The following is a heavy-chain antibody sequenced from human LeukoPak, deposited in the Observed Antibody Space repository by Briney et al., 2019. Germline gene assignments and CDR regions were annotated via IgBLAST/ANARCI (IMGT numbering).Heavy chain of an antibody. CDR1: GYSFTSYW. CDR3: ARHADYYDSSGYEDY. V-gene: IGHV5-51*01. Sequence: GESLKISGKGYGYSFTSYWIGWVRPMPGKGLEWMGIIYPGDSDTRYSPSFQGQVTISADKSISTAYLQWSSLKASDTAMYYCARHADYYDSSGYEDYWGQGTLVTVSS. J-gene: IGHJ4*02. CDR2: IYPGDSDT. D-gene: IGHD3-22*01.